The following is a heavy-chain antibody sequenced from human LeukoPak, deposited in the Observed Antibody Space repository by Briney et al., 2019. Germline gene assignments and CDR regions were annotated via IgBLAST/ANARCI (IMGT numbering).Heavy chain of an antibody. CDR3: ARDPDSSGYYYRGDAFDI. V-gene: IGHV3-30-3*01. Sequence: GGSLRLSCAASGFTFSSYAMHWVRQAPGKGLEWVAVISYDGSNKYYADSVKGRFTISRDNSKNTLYLQMNSLRAEDTAVYYCARDPDSSGYYYRGDAFDIWGQGTMVTVSS. J-gene: IGHJ3*02. CDR1: GFTFSSYA. CDR2: ISYDGSNK. D-gene: IGHD3-22*01.